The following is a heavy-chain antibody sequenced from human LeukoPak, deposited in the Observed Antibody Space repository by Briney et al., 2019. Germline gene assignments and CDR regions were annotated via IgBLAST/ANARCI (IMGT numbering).Heavy chain of an antibody. J-gene: IGHJ6*03. V-gene: IGHV1-2*06. CDR2: INPNSGGT. Sequence: GASVKVSCKASGYTFTGYYMHWVRQAPGQGLEWMGRINPNSGGTNYAQKFQGRVTMTRDTSISTAYMELSGLRSDDTAVYYCARSPDSSGWYPDYYMDVWGKGTTVTVSS. CDR3: ARSPDSSGWYPDYYMDV. D-gene: IGHD6-19*01. CDR1: GYTFTGYY.